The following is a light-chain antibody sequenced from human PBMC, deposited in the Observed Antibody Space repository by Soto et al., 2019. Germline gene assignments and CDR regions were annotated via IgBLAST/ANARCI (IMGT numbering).Light chain of an antibody. CDR1: QRVGSN. Sequence: EIVMMQSPATLSVSPGERATLSCRASQRVGSNYLAWYQQKPGQPPRLLIHGASSRATGIPARFSGSGSGTEFTLTINSLHSEDSAVYSCQQHNQCPTTVGQGTRLESK. CDR2: GAS. CDR3: QQHNQCPTT. J-gene: IGKJ5*01. V-gene: IGKV3D-15*02.